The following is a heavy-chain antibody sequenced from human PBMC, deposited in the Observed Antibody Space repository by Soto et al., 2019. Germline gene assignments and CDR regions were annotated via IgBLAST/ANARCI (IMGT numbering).Heavy chain of an antibody. CDR1: GGSISSGDYY. CDR3: ARHDDSSGYYPWPPLQGMDV. Sequence: SETLSLTCTVSGGSISSGDYYWSWIRQPPGKGLEWIGYIYYSGSTYYNPSLKSRVTISVDTSKNQFSLKLSSVTAADTAVYYCARHDDSSGYYPWPPLQGMDVWGQGTTVTVSS. D-gene: IGHD3-22*01. J-gene: IGHJ6*02. V-gene: IGHV4-30-4*01. CDR2: IYYSGST.